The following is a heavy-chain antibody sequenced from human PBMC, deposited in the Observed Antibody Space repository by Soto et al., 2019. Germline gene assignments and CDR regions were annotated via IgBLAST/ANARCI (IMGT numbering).Heavy chain of an antibody. Sequence: SETLSLPCTVSAGSLSSRSHYRGRIRQPPGPGLEWISSIYYSGSTYYNPSLKSRVTISVDTSKNQFSLKLSSVTAADTAVYYCARHSYCTSVSCYPVVWFDPWGQGTLVTVSS. CDR2: IYYSGST. J-gene: IGHJ5*02. CDR3: ARHSYCTSVSCYPVVWFDP. CDR1: AGSLSSRSHY. D-gene: IGHD2-2*01. V-gene: IGHV4-39*01.